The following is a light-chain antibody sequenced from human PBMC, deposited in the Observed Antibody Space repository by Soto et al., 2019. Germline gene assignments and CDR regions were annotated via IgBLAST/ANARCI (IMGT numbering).Light chain of an antibody. CDR1: QSVSSN. Sequence: EIVMTQSPATLSVSPGAPAPLSCRASQSVSSNVAWYQQKPGQAPSLLIYGASTRATDIPPRFSGSGSGTEFTLTITSLQSEDIAVYFCQQYKNWPPLTFGGGTKVDIK. CDR3: QQYKNWPPLT. V-gene: IGKV3-15*01. CDR2: GAS. J-gene: IGKJ4*01.